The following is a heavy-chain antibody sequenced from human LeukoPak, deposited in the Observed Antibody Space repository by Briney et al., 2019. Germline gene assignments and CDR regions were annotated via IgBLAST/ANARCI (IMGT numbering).Heavy chain of an antibody. CDR1: GGSVSNSNYY. Sequence: SETLSLTCTVSGGSVSNSNYYWGWIRQPPGKRPEWIGRIHYSGRTTYNPSLASRVTMSVDTSNNQFSLNLTSVTAADTAVYSCARHKWVYSSTDYWGQGTLVTVSS. D-gene: IGHD6-13*01. V-gene: IGHV4-39*01. J-gene: IGHJ4*02. CDR2: IHYSGRT. CDR3: ARHKWVYSSTDY.